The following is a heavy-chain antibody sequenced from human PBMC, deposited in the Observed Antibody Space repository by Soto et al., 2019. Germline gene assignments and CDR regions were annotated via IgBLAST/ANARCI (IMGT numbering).Heavy chain of an antibody. CDR3: ARGALYSYGSYFDC. V-gene: IGHV3-53*01. Sequence: GGSLRLSCAASGFAVSTDYLIWVRQAPGMGLECVSVIYDDGATNYADSVRGRFTISRDNSKNTLYLQMNSLRAEDTAVYFCARGALYSYGSYFDCWGQGTLVTVSS. CDR2: IYDDGAT. D-gene: IGHD5-18*01. CDR1: GFAVSTDY. J-gene: IGHJ4*02.